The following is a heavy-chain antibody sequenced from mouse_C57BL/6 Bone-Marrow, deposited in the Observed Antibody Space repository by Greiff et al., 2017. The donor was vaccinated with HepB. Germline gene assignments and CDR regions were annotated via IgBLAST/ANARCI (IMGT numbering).Heavy chain of an antibody. CDR3: EREFYDEDTWFAY. V-gene: IGHV1-81*01. D-gene: IGHD2-3*01. CDR2: IYPRSGNT. CDR1: GYTFTSYG. J-gene: IGHJ3*01. Sequence: VQLQQSGAELARPGASVKLSCKASGYTFTSYGISWVKQRPGQGLEWIGEIYPRSGNTYYNEKFKGKATLTADKSSSTAYMELRSLTSEDSAVYYCEREFYDEDTWFAYWGQGTLVTVSA.